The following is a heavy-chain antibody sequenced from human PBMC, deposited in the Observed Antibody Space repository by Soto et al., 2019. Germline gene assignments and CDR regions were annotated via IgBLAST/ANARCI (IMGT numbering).Heavy chain of an antibody. CDR1: GLTVSRTQ. Sequence: EVQLVEAGGGLIQPGGSLRLSCAVSGLTVSRTQMSWVRQAPGKGLQWVSVIYSGGSTYYANAVKGRFTISRVISENTVYLELDKLTVDDTAVYYCARAREPEYSSSIFFDYWGRGTLVTVSS. CDR2: IYSGGST. V-gene: IGHV3-53*01. J-gene: IGHJ4*02. CDR3: ARAREPEYSSSIFFDY. D-gene: IGHD6-6*01.